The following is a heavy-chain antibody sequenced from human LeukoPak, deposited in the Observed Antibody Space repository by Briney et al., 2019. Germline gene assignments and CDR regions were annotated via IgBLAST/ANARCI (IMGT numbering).Heavy chain of an antibody. CDR3: TRDLTDYDYLWGSYRPLGGFDY. V-gene: IGHV3-49*03. J-gene: IGHJ4*02. CDR1: GFTFGDYA. CDR2: IRSKAYGGTT. D-gene: IGHD3-16*02. Sequence: GGSLRLSCTASGFTFGDYAMSWFRQAPGKGLEWVGFIRSKAYGGTTEYAASVKGRFTISRDDSKSIAYLQTNSLKTEDTAVYYCTRDLTDYDYLWGSYRPLGGFDYWGQGTLVTVSS.